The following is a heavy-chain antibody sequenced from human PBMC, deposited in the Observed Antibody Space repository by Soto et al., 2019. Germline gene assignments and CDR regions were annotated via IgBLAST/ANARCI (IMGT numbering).Heavy chain of an antibody. V-gene: IGHV4-30-4*01. CDR3: ASFAGITIFGVVINDHYYYGMDV. CDR1: GGSISSGDYY. CDR2: IYYSGST. Sequence: PSETLSLTCTVSGGSISSGDYYWSWIRQPPGKGLEWIGYIYYSGSTYYNPSLKSRVTISVDASKNQFSLKLSSVTAADTAVYYCASFAGITIFGVVINDHYYYGMDVWGQGTTVTV. D-gene: IGHD3-3*01. J-gene: IGHJ6*02.